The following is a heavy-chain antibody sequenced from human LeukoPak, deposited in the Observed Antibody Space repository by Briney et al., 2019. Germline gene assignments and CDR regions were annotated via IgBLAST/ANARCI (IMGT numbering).Heavy chain of an antibody. D-gene: IGHD4-23*01. J-gene: IGHJ4*02. CDR2: ISYDGSNK. Sequence: GGSLRLSCAASGFTFSSYAMHWGRQAPGKGLDLVAVISYDGSNKYYADSVKRRFTISRDNSKNTLYLQMNSLRAADTAAYYYAKDPTVVTPTDLDYWGQGTLVTVSS. CDR3: AKDPTVVTPTDLDY. V-gene: IGHV3-30-3*01. CDR1: GFTFSSYA.